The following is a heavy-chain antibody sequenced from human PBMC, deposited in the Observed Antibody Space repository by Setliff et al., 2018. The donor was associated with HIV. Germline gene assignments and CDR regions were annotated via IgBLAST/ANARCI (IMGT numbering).Heavy chain of an antibody. J-gene: IGHJ4*02. CDR2: INHSGVT. CDR3: AIGGYCTATTCFRIFDH. CDR1: GGSFSGYY. V-gene: IGHV4-34*01. Sequence: ETLSLTCAVYGGSFSGYYWSWIRQSPGRGLEWIGEINHSGVTYYNPSLKSRAATSADKSKNQFSLRLGSVTAADTAVYYCAIGGYCTATTCFRIFDHWGQGSRVTSPQ. D-gene: IGHD2-8*02.